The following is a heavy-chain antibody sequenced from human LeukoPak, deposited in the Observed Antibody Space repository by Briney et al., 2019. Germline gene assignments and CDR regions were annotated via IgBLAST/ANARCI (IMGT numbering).Heavy chain of an antibody. V-gene: IGHV1-8*01. Sequence: GASVKVSCKASGCTFTSYDINWVRQATGQGLEWMGWMNPNSGNTGYAQKFQGRVTMTRNTSISTAYMELSSLRSEDTAVYYCARGLGLVRGVIITSFDYWGQGTLVTVSS. CDR2: MNPNSGNT. D-gene: IGHD3-10*01. CDR3: ARGLGLVRGVIITSFDY. J-gene: IGHJ4*02. CDR1: GCTFTSYD.